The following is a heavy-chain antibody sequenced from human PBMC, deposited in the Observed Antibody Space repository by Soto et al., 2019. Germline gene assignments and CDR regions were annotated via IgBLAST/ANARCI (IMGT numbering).Heavy chain of an antibody. CDR2: IFSSDSYA. J-gene: IGHJ4*02. D-gene: IGHD6-13*01. CDR3: TTWRSSSWFDY. V-gene: IGHV5-51*01. CDR1: GYSFRTDS. Sequence: GESLKISCNGSGYSFRTDSIGWVRQMPGKGLEWMGNIFSSDSYARYSPSFQGQVTISVDRSISTAYLQWSSLKASDTAMYYCTTWRSSSWFDYWGQGTQVTVSS.